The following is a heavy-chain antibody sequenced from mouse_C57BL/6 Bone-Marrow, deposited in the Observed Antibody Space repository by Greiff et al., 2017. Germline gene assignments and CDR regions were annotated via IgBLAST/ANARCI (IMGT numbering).Heavy chain of an antibody. V-gene: IGHV2-2*01. CDR2: IWSGGST. CDR3: ARSGAWFAY. Sequence: QVQLQQSGPGLVQPSQSLSITCTVSGFSLTSYGVHWVRQSPGKGLEWLGVIWSGGSTDYNAAFISRLSITKDNSKSQVFFKMNSLQAVDTAIYYCARSGAWFAYWGQGALVTVSA. J-gene: IGHJ3*01. CDR1: GFSLTSYG.